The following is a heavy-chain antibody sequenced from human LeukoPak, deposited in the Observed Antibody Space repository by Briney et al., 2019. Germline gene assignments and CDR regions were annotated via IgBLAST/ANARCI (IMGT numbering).Heavy chain of an antibody. CDR2: INSDGSST. CDR1: GFTFSSYW. V-gene: IGHV3-74*01. CDR3: AKGSGTYQGPFDH. Sequence: QPGGSLRLSCAASGFTFSSYWMHWVRQAPGKGLVWVSRINSDGSSTSYADSVKGRFTISRDNGKKFLYLQMNILRTEDKALYYCAKGSGTYQGPFDHWGQGILVTVSS. D-gene: IGHD3-3*01. J-gene: IGHJ4*02.